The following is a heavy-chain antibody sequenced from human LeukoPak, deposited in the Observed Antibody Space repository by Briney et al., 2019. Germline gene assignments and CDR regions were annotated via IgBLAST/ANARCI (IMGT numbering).Heavy chain of an antibody. V-gene: IGHV4-34*01. J-gene: IGHJ4*02. CDR2: INHSGST. CDR1: GGSFSGYY. D-gene: IGHD3-10*01. CDR3: ARDGILWFGELSKPYYFDY. Sequence: SETLPLTCAVYGGSFSGYYWSWIRQPPGKGLEWIGEINHSGSTNYNPSLKSRVTISVDTSKNQFSLKLSSVTAADTAVYYCARDGILWFGELSKPYYFDYWGQGTLVTVSS.